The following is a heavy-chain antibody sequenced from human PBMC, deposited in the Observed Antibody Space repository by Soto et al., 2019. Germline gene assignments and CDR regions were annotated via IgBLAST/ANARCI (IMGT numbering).Heavy chain of an antibody. D-gene: IGHD2-8*01. CDR3: AAVINDPGYCTNGVCNY. V-gene: IGHV1-58*01. CDR2: IVVGSGNT. J-gene: IGHJ4*02. Sequence: SVKVSCKASGFTFTSSAVQWVRQARGQRLEWIGWIVVGSGNTNYAQKFQERVTITRDMSTSTAYMELSSLRSEDTAVYYCAAVINDPGYCTNGVCNYWGQGTLVTVSS. CDR1: GFTFTSSA.